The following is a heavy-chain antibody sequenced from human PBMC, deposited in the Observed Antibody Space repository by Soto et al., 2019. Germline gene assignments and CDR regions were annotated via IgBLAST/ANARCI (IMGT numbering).Heavy chain of an antibody. CDR2: IYYSGST. D-gene: IGHD3-3*01. CDR3: ASSSGTYDFWSGLIPDY. Sequence: SETLSLTCTVSGGSISSGGYYWSWIRQHPGKGLEWIGYIYYSGSTYYNPSLKSRVTISVDTSKNQFSLKLSSVTAADTAVYYCASSSGTYDFWSGLIPDYWGQGTLVTAPQ. J-gene: IGHJ4*02. CDR1: GGSISSGGYY. V-gene: IGHV4-31*03.